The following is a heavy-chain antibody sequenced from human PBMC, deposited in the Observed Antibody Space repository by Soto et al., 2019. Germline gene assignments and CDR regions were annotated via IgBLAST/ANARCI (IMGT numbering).Heavy chain of an antibody. V-gene: IGHV1-69*06. J-gene: IGHJ5*02. CDR2: IIPIFGTA. CDR3: ARTIFGVVINYYNWFDP. CDR1: GGTFSSYA. Sequence: QVQLVQSGAEVKKPGSSVKVSCKASGGTFSSYAISWVRQAPGQGLEWMGGIIPIFGTANYAQKFQGRGTITADKSTSTAYMELSSLRSDDTAVYYCARTIFGVVINYYNWFDPWGQGTLVTVSS. D-gene: IGHD3-3*01.